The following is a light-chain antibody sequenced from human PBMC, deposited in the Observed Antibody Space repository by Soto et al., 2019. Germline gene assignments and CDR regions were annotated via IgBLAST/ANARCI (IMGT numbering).Light chain of an antibody. Sequence: EIVLPQSPATLSLSPGERATLSCRASQNVRSYLAWYQQKPGQAPRLLIHDASSRATGIPDRFSASGSGTDFALTISSLEPEDSAVYYCQQRTKWPTSTFGQGTRLEIK. CDR3: QQRTKWPTST. CDR2: DAS. CDR1: QNVRSY. J-gene: IGKJ5*01. V-gene: IGKV3-11*01.